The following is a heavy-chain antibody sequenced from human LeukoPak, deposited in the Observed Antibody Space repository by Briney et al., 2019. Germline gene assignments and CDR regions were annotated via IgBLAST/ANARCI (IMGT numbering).Heavy chain of an antibody. J-gene: IGHJ4*02. D-gene: IGHD3-22*01. Sequence: GGSLRLSCAASGFTFSSYWMHWVRQAPGKGLVGVSRINSDGSSTSYADSVKGRFTISRDNAKNTLYLQMNSLRAEDTAVYYCARRIGPYDSSGYYPYYFDYWGQGTLVTVSS. CDR1: GFTFSSYW. V-gene: IGHV3-74*01. CDR2: INSDGSST. CDR3: ARRIGPYDSSGYYPYYFDY.